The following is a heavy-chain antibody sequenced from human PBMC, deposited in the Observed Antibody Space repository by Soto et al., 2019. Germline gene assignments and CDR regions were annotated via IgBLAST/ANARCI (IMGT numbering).Heavy chain of an antibody. CDR1: GDSSISINW. D-gene: IGHD2-2*02. CDR3: ARCSGIFAISVLDI. V-gene: IGHV4-4*02. J-gene: IGHJ5*01. CDR2: GYHTGTT. Sequence: LSLTCXASGDSSISINWWHCLRQPPGQGLQWIVAGYHTGTTNSNPPLKCRVTIAVDQPQDHFSLNVTSVTAAATAVYYSARCSGIFAISVLDIWAQVALVTVSS.